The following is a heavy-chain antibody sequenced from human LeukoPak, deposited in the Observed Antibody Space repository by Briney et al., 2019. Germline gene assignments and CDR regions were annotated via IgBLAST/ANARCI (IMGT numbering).Heavy chain of an antibody. V-gene: IGHV3-66*01. CDR3: ARGSGYVRVDY. CDR1: GFTVSSNY. D-gene: IGHD5-12*01. Sequence: PGGSLRLSCAASGFTVSSNYMSWVRQAPGKGLEWVSVIYSGGSTYYAESVKGRCTISRDNSKNTLYLQMNSLSGEDTAVYYCARGSGYVRVDYWGQGTLVTVSS. CDR2: IYSGGST. J-gene: IGHJ4*02.